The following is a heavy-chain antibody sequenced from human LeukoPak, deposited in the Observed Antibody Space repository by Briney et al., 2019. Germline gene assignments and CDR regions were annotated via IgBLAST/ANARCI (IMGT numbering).Heavy chain of an antibody. CDR3: ARGYSSSWNYYYYYMDV. V-gene: IGHV3-48*01. D-gene: IGHD6-13*01. Sequence: GGSLRLSCVASGFTFSSYEMNWVRQAPGKGLEWVSYISSSSSTIYYADSVKGRFTISRDNAKNSLYLQMNSLRAEDTAVYYCARGYSSSWNYYYYYMDVWGKGTTVTVSS. CDR1: GFTFSSYE. CDR2: ISSSSSTI. J-gene: IGHJ6*03.